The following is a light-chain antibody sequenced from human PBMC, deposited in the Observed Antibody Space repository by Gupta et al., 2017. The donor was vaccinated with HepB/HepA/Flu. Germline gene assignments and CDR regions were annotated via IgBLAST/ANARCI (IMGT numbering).Light chain of an antibody. J-gene: IGKJ1*01. V-gene: IGKV1-33*01. CDR2: DAS. CDR1: QDISNY. CDR3: QQDDNLPT. Sequence: DIQMTQSPSSLSASVGDRVTITCQASQDISNYLNWYQQKPGKAPKLLIYDASKLETGVPSRFSGSGSGTDFTFTISSLQPEDIATYYCQQDDNLPTFGQGTKVEIK.